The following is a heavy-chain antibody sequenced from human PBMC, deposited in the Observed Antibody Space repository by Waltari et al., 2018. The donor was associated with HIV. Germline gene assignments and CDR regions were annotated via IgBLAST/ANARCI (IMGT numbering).Heavy chain of an antibody. V-gene: IGHV4-34*01. CDR1: GGSFSGYY. Sequence: QVQLQQWGAGLLKPSETLSLTCAVYGGSFSGYYWSWIRQPPGKGLEWIGEINHSGSTNYNPSLKSRVTISVDTSKNQFSLKLSSVTAADTAVYYCARVPHEGIAVAGLIDYWGQGTLVTVSS. J-gene: IGHJ4*02. CDR2: INHSGST. D-gene: IGHD6-19*01. CDR3: ARVPHEGIAVAGLIDY.